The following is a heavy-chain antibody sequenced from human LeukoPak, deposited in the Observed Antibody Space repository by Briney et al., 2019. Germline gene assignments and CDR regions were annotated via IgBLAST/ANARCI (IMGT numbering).Heavy chain of an antibody. D-gene: IGHD2-21*02. V-gene: IGHV3-21*01. J-gene: IGHJ4*02. Sequence: GGSLRLSCAASGFTFSSHGINWVRQAPGKGLEWVSSISSSSSYIYYADSVKGRFTISRDNAKNSLYLQMNSLRAEDTAVYYCARGGHGDYWGQGTLVTVSP. CDR3: ARGGHGDY. CDR2: ISSSSSYI. CDR1: GFTFSSHG.